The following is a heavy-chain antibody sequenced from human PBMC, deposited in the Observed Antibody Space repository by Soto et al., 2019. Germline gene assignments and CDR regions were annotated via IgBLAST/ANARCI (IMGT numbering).Heavy chain of an antibody. CDR2: IHYSGFT. J-gene: IGHJ4*02. D-gene: IGHD6-19*01. Sequence: KPSETLSLTCAVSGGSITNTIYYWGWIRQPPGKGLDWIGSIHYSGFTHFNPSLKSRVSISVDTSKSLFSLNLTSVTAADTAVYFCARHMGAVAAPLAFWGQGMLVTVSS. CDR3: ARHMGAVAAPLAF. CDR1: GGSITNTIYY. V-gene: IGHV4-39*01.